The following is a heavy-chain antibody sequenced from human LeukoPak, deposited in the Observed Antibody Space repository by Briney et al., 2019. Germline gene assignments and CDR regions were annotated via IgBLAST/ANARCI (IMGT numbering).Heavy chain of an antibody. J-gene: IGHJ4*02. D-gene: IGHD4-17*01. Sequence: GGSLRLSCAASGFTFSSYAMSWVRQAPGKGLEWVSAISGSGGSTYYADSVKGRFTISRDNSKNTLYLQMNSLRAEDTAVYYCAKADRPYGDYLYYFDYWGQGTLVTVSS. CDR2: ISGSGGST. V-gene: IGHV3-23*01. CDR1: GFTFSSYA. CDR3: AKADRPYGDYLYYFDY.